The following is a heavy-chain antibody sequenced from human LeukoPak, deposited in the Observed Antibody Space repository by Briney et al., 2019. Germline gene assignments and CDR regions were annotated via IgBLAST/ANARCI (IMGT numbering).Heavy chain of an antibody. CDR3: ARAVDSSGYYYVHFDY. J-gene: IGHJ4*02. CDR2: INHSGST. V-gene: IGHV4-34*01. D-gene: IGHD3-22*01. CDR1: GFTFSNYW. Sequence: PGGSLRLSCAASGFTFSNYWMSWVRQPPGKGLEWIGEINHSGSTNYNPSLKSRVTISVDTSKNQFSLKLSSVTAADTAVYYCARAVDSSGYYYVHFDYWGQGTLVTVSS.